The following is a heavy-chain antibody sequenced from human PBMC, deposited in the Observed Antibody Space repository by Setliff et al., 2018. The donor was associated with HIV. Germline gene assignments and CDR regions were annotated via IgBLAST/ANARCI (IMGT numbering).Heavy chain of an antibody. Sequence: GGSLRLSCAASGFTFSDSYMSWIRQAPGRGLEYLSYISGSGTTVFYGDSVKGRFTISRDNARNSLYLQMSSLRVEDTAVYYCARGYYDSRGYYYPFDYWGQGTLVTAPQ. CDR1: GFTFSDSY. J-gene: IGHJ4*02. CDR3: ARGYYDSRGYYYPFDY. CDR2: ISGSGTTV. V-gene: IGHV3-11*04. D-gene: IGHD3-22*01.